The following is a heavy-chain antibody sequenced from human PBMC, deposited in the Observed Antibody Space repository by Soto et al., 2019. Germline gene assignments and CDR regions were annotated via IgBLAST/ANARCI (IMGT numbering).Heavy chain of an antibody. Sequence: PGGSLRLSCAASGFTFSSYGMHWVRQAPGKGLEWVAVISYDGSNKYYADSVKGRFTISRDNSKNTLYLQMNSLRAEDTAVYYCAAPSRVYSSSWYLDYWGQGTLVTVS. J-gene: IGHJ4*02. CDR2: ISYDGSNK. CDR1: GFTFSSYG. CDR3: AAPSRVYSSSWYLDY. V-gene: IGHV3-30*03. D-gene: IGHD6-13*01.